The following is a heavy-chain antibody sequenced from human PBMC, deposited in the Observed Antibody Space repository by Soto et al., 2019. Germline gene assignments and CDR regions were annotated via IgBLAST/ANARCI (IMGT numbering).Heavy chain of an antibody. V-gene: IGHV4-39*01. CDR2: IYYSGST. J-gene: IGHJ2*01. CDR3: ARQPVNPTGYFYWYFDL. Sequence: QLQLQASGPGLVKPSETLSLTCAVSGGSISSSSYYWGLIRQPPGKGLAWIGSIYYSGSTYYNPSLKSRVTISVDTSKNQFSLKLSSVTAADTAVYYCARQPVNPTGYFYWYFDLWGRGTLVTVSS. D-gene: IGHD2-15*01. CDR1: GGSISSSSYY.